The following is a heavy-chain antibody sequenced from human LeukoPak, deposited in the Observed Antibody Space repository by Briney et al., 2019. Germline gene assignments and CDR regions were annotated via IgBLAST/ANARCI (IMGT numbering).Heavy chain of an antibody. Sequence: ASVKISCKASGYTFTSYYIHWVRQAPGQGLEWMGLINPSAGGTSYAQKFQDRVTMTRDMSTTTVYLGLNSLRSEDTAVYYCARGGCSTTSCYHFDSWGQRTLVTISS. CDR2: INPSAGGT. D-gene: IGHD2-2*01. V-gene: IGHV1-46*01. CDR1: GYTFTSYY. J-gene: IGHJ4*02. CDR3: ARGGCSTTSCYHFDS.